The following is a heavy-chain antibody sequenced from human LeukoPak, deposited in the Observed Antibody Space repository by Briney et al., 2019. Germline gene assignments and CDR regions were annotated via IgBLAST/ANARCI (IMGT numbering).Heavy chain of an antibody. Sequence: GGSLRLSCAASGFTFSSYAMSWVRQAPGKGLEWVSAISGSGDSTYYGDSVKGRFTISRDNSKNTLYLQMNSLRAEDTAVYYCAKDILNYYDSSGYSGTEFDYWGQGTLVTVSS. CDR1: GFTFSSYA. CDR2: ISGSGDST. J-gene: IGHJ4*02. CDR3: AKDILNYYDSSGYSGTEFDY. V-gene: IGHV3-23*01. D-gene: IGHD3-22*01.